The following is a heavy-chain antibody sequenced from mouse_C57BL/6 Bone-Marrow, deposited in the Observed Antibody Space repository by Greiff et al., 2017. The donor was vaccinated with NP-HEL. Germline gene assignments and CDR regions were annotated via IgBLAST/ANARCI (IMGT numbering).Heavy chain of an antibody. CDR3: ARRYYGSSLFAY. Sequence: DVQLQESGPGLVKPSQSLSLTCSVPGYSITSGYYWNWIRQFPGNKLEWMGYISYDGSNNYNPSLKNRISITRDTSKNQFFLKLNSVTTEDTATYYCARRYYGSSLFAYWGQGTLVTVSA. CDR1: GYSITSGYY. D-gene: IGHD1-1*01. V-gene: IGHV3-6*01. CDR2: ISYDGSN. J-gene: IGHJ3*01.